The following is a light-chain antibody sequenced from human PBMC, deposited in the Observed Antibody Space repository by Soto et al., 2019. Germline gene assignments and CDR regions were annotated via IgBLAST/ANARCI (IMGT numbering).Light chain of an antibody. J-gene: IGKJ1*01. CDR1: HSVSSSY. V-gene: IGKV3-20*01. CDR2: AAS. CDR3: QLYGSSKT. Sequence: EIVLTQSPGTLSLSPGERATLSCRASHSVSSSYLAWFQQRPGQAPRLLIYAASSRATGVPDRFSGSGSGTDFTLTISRLEPEDFAVYYCQLYGSSKTFGQGTKVEIK.